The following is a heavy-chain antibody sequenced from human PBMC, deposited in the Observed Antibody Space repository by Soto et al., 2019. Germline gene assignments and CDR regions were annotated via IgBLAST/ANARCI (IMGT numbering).Heavy chain of an antibody. CDR1: GGSISSGDYY. Sequence: QVQLQESGLGLVKPSQTLSLTCTVSGGSISSGDYYWSWIRQPPGKGLEWIGYIYYSGSTYYNPSLQSRVTLSVDTAKNQFSLKLSSVTAADAAVYYCARDFSGFSNWFDPWGQGTLVTVSS. CDR3: ARDFSGFSNWFDP. CDR2: IYYSGST. V-gene: IGHV4-30-4*01. J-gene: IGHJ5*02. D-gene: IGHD6-19*01.